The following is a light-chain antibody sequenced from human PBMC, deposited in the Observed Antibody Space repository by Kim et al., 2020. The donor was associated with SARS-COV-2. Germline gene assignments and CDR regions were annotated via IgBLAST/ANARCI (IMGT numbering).Light chain of an antibody. CDR3: LQDFTIPYS. CDR2: AAS. J-gene: IGKJ2*03. CDR1: HAINDG. V-gene: IGKV1-6*01. Sequence: SAAVGDRVTITCRTSHAINDGLSWYQQKPGQAPTLLIYAASSLQGGVPSRFSGSGSGKDFTLTINSLQAEDVASYYCLQDFTIPYSFGQGTKLEI.